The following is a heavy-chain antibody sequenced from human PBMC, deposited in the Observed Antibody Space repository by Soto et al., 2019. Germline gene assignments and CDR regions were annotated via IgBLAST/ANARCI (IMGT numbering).Heavy chain of an antibody. V-gene: IGHV1-69*13. J-gene: IGHJ6*02. CDR2: IIPIFGTA. D-gene: IGHD4-17*01. Sequence: GASVKVSCKASGGTFSSYAISWVRQAPGQGLEWMGGIIPIFGTANYAQKFQGRVTITADESTSTAYMELSSLRSEDTAVYYCARDRGDSYGDYLAAQYYYGMDVWGQGTTVTVSS. CDR3: ARDRGDSYGDYLAAQYYYGMDV. CDR1: GGTFSSYA.